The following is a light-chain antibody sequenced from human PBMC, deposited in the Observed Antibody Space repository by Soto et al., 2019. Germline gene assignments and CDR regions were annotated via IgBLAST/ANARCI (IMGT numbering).Light chain of an antibody. CDR2: GAS. J-gene: IGKJ1*01. CDR1: QSVSSN. CDR3: QQYNNWPPWT. Sequence: EIVMTQSPATLSVSPGERATPSCRASQSVSSNLAWYQQKPGQAPRLLIYGASTRATGIPARFSGSGSGTEITLTISSLQSEDFAVYYCQQYNNWPPWTFGQGTKVDIK. V-gene: IGKV3-15*01.